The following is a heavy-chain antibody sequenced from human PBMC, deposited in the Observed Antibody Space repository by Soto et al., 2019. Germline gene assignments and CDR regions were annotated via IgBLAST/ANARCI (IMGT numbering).Heavy chain of an antibody. CDR2: INHSGST. J-gene: IGHJ4*02. CDR3: ARDKITGLFDY. V-gene: IGHV4-34*01. D-gene: IGHD2-8*02. CDR1: GGSFSGYY. Sequence: QVQLQQWGAGLLKPSETLSLTCAVYGGSFSGYYWTWIRQPPGTGLEWIGEINHSGSTNYNPSLTSRVTISVDTSKKQFSLKLTSVTAADTAVYYCARDKITGLFDYWGQGTLVTVSS.